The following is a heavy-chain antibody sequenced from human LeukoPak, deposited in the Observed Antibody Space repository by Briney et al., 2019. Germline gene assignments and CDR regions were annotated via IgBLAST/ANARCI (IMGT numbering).Heavy chain of an antibody. CDR2: ISYDGSNK. D-gene: IGHD5-12*01. V-gene: IGHV3-30-3*01. Sequence: SGGSLRLSCAASGFTFSSYAMHWVRQAPGKGLEWVAVISYDGSNKYYADSVKGRFTISRDNSKNTLYLQMNSLRAEDTAVYYCARSVDIVATFDYWGQGTLVTVSS. J-gene: IGHJ4*02. CDR1: GFTFSSYA. CDR3: ARSVDIVATFDY.